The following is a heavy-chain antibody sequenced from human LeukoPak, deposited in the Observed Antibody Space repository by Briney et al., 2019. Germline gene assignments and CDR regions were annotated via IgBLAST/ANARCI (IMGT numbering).Heavy chain of an antibody. CDR1: GFTFSSYW. V-gene: IGHV3-7*04. D-gene: IGHD6-6*01. CDR2: IKQDGTEK. CDR3: ARDVRPDY. J-gene: IGHJ4*02. Sequence: PGGSLRLSCAASGFTFSSYWMSWVRQAPGEGLEWVANIKQDGTEKYYMDSVKGRFSISRDNAKNSLYLQMNALRAEDTAVYYCARDVRPDYWVQGTLVTVST.